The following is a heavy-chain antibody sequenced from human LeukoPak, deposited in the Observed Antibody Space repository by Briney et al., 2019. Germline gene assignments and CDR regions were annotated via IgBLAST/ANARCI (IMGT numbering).Heavy chain of an antibody. CDR3: ARQGVLRFLEWSTSSGAFDI. V-gene: IGHV5-51*01. Sequence: GEPLKISCKGSGYSFTSYWIGWVRQMPGKGLEWMGIIYPGDSDTRYSASFQGQVTISADKSISTAYLQWSSLKASDTAMYYCARQGVLRFLEWSTSSGAFDIWGQGTMVTVSS. J-gene: IGHJ3*02. CDR2: IYPGDSDT. D-gene: IGHD3-3*01. CDR1: GYSFTSYW.